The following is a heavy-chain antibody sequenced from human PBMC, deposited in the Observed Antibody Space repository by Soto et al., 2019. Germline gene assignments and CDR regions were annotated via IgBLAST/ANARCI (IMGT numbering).Heavy chain of an antibody. CDR1: GYSFTSYW. CDR2: IYPGDSDT. D-gene: IGHD2-8*01. CDR3: ARLTRGGCTNGVCYMGAEGMDV. V-gene: IGHV5-51*01. Sequence: GESLKISCKGSGYSFTSYWIGWVRQMPGKGLEWMGIIYPGDSDTRYSPSFQGQVTISADKSISTAYLQWSSLKASDTAMYYCARLTRGGCTNGVCYMGAEGMDVWGQGTTVTVSS. J-gene: IGHJ6*02.